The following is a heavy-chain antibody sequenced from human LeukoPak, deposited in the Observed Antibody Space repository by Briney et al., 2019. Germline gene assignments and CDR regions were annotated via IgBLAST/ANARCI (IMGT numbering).Heavy chain of an antibody. CDR1: GFTFSSYS. D-gene: IGHD1-26*01. Sequence: GGSLRLSFAASGFTFSSYSMNWVRQAPGKGLEWVSSISSSSSYIYYADSVKGRFTISRDNAKNSLYLQMNSLRAEDTGVYYCARGSGSYIFYWGQGTLVTVSS. J-gene: IGHJ4*02. V-gene: IGHV3-21*01. CDR3: ARGSGSYIFY. CDR2: ISSSSSYI.